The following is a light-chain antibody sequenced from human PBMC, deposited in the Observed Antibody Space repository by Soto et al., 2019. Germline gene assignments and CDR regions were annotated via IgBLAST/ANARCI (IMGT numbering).Light chain of an antibody. CDR3: HQYNNWPQT. Sequence: EIVMTQSPATLSVSPGERATLSCRASQSVGSNLAWYQQKPGQAPRLIIYRASTGATGTPARFSGSGSGTEFTLTISSLQSEDFAVYYCHQYNNWPQTFGQGTKVELK. J-gene: IGKJ1*01. CDR1: QSVGSN. V-gene: IGKV3-15*01. CDR2: RAS.